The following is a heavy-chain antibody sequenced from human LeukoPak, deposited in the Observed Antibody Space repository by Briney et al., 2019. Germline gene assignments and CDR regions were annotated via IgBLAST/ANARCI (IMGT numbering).Heavy chain of an antibody. D-gene: IGHD3-10*01. CDR2: IIEKGNA. J-gene: IGHJ2*01. CDR1: GGSFSSCS. Sequence: PSETLSLTCALYGGSFSSCSWSWTWIRQTPEKGLEWIGEIIEKGNANYNPSLKSRVTIDLDTSKNQFSLKLTSMTAADTAMYYCARGYYPPRWYFDLWGRGTLVTVSS. V-gene: IGHV4-34*01. CDR3: ARGYYPPRWYFDL.